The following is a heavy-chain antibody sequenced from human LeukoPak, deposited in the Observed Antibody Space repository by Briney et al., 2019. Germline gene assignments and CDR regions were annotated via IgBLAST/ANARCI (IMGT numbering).Heavy chain of an antibody. CDR1: GFTFDDYA. V-gene: IGHV3-43*02. D-gene: IGHD3-22*01. CDR2: ISGDGGST. J-gene: IGHJ4*02. CDR3: AKDIGDSSGYSSSFDY. Sequence: GGSLRLSRAASGFTFDDYAMHWVRQAPGKGLEWVSLISGDGGSTYYADSVKGRFTISRDNSKNSLHLQMNSLRTEDTALYYCAKDIGDSSGYSSSFDYWGQGTLVTVSS.